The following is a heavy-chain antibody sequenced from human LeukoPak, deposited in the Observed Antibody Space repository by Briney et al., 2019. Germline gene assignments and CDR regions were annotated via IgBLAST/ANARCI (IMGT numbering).Heavy chain of an antibody. J-gene: IGHJ4*02. CDR3: ARSRSGSGWDY. Sequence: GGPLRLSCAASKYPFSHHGMHWARQTAGKGLEWVASIQYDGSNKYYADSVKGRFTISRENSESTLYLQMSSLRGEDTAVYYCARSRSGSGWDYWGQGTQVTVSS. V-gene: IGHV3-30*02. CDR2: IQYDGSNK. CDR1: KYPFSHHG. D-gene: IGHD6-19*01.